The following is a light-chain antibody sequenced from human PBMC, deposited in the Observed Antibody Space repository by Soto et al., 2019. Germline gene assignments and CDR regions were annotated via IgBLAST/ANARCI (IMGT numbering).Light chain of an antibody. CDR2: KAS. Sequence: DIQMTQSPSTLSASVGDRVTITCRASQSISSWLAWYQQKPGEAPKLLIYKASSLESGVPSRFGGSGSGTEFTLTISSLQPDAFATYYCQQYNSYPRTFGPGTKVAIK. CDR1: QSISSW. J-gene: IGKJ1*01. V-gene: IGKV1-5*03. CDR3: QQYNSYPRT.